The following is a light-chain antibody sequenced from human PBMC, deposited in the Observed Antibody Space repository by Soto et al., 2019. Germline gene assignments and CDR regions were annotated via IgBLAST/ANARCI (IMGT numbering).Light chain of an antibody. CDR1: QSVGTY. J-gene: IGKJ1*01. Sequence: EIVMTQSPATLSVSPGERATLSCRASQSVGTYLAWYQQKPGQAPRILIYGASTRAAGISPRFSGGGSGTEFTLTLSSLQSEDCALYHCQQYNDWPRTFGQGTKVGIK. CDR2: GAS. V-gene: IGKV3-15*01. CDR3: QQYNDWPRT.